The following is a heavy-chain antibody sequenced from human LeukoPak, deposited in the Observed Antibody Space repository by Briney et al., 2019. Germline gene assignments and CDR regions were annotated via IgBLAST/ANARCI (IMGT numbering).Heavy chain of an antibody. CDR3: AGGSPSGF. V-gene: IGHV3-21*01. D-gene: IGHD1-1*01. CDR1: GFTFSTYT. J-gene: IGHJ4*02. CDR2: ISTSSNYI. Sequence: PGGSLRLSCAASGFTFSTYTMSWVRQAPGKGPEWVSSISTSSNYIYYADSVKGRFTISRDNAKNSLYLHMNSLSAEDTALYYCAGGSPSGFWGQGTLVIVSS.